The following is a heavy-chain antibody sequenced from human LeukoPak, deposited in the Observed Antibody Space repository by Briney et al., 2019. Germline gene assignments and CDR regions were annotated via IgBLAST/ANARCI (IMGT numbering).Heavy chain of an antibody. CDR3: ARAKGEMATSPLGY. J-gene: IGHJ4*02. CDR1: GGSISSGGYY. Sequence: SQTLSLTCTVSGGSISSGGYYWSWIRQPPGKGLEWIGYIYHSGSTYYNPSLKSRVTISVDTSKNQFSLKLSSVTAADTAVYYCARAKGEMATSPLGYWGQGTLATVSS. CDR2: IYHSGST. V-gene: IGHV4-30-2*01. D-gene: IGHD5-24*01.